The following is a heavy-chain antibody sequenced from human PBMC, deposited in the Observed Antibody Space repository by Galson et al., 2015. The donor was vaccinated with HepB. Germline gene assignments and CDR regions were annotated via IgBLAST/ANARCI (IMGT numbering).Heavy chain of an antibody. CDR3: ARHVRRGMSCYNCYYGMDV. J-gene: IGHJ6*02. V-gene: IGHV4-39*01. CDR1: VGSISSSSYY. CDR2: IYYSGNA. Sequence: SETRSLTCTVSVGSISSSSYYWGWIRQPPGMGLEGIGTIYYSGNAYYNPSLKSRVTISVDTSKNQFSLKLSSVTAADTAVYYCARHVRRGMSCYNCYYGMDVWGQGTPVAVSS. D-gene: IGHD2-2*02.